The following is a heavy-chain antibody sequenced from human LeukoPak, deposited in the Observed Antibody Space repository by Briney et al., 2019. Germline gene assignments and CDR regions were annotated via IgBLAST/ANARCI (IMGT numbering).Heavy chain of an antibody. CDR2: IYYSGST. D-gene: IGHD4-23*01. V-gene: IGHV4-39*07. CDR3: ATNGGNSNYWYFDL. Sequence: SETLSLTCTVSGGSISSYYWSWIRQPPGKGLEWIGSIYYSGSTYYNPSLKSRVTISVDTSKNQFSLKLSSVTAADTAVYYCATNGGNSNYWYFDLWGRGTLVTVSS. CDR1: GGSISSYY. J-gene: IGHJ2*01.